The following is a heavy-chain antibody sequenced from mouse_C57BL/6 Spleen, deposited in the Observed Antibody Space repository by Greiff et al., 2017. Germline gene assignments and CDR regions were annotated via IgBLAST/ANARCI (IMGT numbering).Heavy chain of an antibody. CDR3: ARDSSGYPYAVDY. V-gene: IGHV14-3*01. Sequence: VQLQQSVAELVRPGASVKLSCTASGFNIKNSYMHWVKQTPEQGLEWIGRIDPANGNTKYAPKFQGKATITADKSSNTAYLQLSSLTSEDTAIYYCARDSSGYPYAVDYWGQGTSVTVSS. J-gene: IGHJ4*01. CDR2: IDPANGNT. CDR1: GFNIKNSY. D-gene: IGHD3-2*02.